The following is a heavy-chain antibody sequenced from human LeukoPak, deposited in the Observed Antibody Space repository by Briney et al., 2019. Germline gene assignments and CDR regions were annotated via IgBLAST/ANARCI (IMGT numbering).Heavy chain of an antibody. CDR1: GYTFTGYY. Sequence: GASVTVSCKASGYTFTGYYMHWVRKAPGQGLEWMGWINPNSGGTNYAQKFQGRVTMTRHTSISTAYMELSRLRSDDTAVYYCARDRITIFGWDAFDIWGQGTMVTVSS. V-gene: IGHV1-2*02. CDR2: INPNSGGT. CDR3: ARDRITIFGWDAFDI. D-gene: IGHD3-3*01. J-gene: IGHJ3*02.